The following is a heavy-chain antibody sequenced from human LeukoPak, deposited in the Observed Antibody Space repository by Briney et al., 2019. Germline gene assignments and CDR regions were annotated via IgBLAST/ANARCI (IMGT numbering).Heavy chain of an antibody. CDR1: GFTVTSNS. V-gene: IGHV3-66*03. CDR2: IYSGST. J-gene: IGHJ4*02. D-gene: IGHD1-26*01. Sequence: GGSLRLSCTVSGFTVTSNSMSWVRQAPGKGLEWVSFIYSGSTHYSDSVKGRFTISRDNSKNTLYLQMNSLRAEDTAVYYCAKDSRLKWELLIWGQGTLVTVSS. CDR3: AKDSRLKWELLI.